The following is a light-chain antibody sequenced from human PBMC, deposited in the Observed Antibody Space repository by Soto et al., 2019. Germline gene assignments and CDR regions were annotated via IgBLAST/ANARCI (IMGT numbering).Light chain of an antibody. CDR2: EVS. CDR3: SFYTISGV. CDR1: SSDVGGYNY. V-gene: IGLV2-14*01. J-gene: IGLJ3*02. Sequence: QSALTQPASVSGSPGQSLTISCTGTSSDVGGYNYVSWYQHHPGKPPKLIIYEVSNRPSGVSNRFSGSKSGNTASLTISGLQADDEADYYCSFYTISGVFCGGTKLTVL.